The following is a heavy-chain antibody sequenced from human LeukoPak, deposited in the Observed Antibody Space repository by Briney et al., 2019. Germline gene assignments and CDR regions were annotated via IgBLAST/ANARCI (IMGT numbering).Heavy chain of an antibody. V-gene: IGHV4-4*07. J-gene: IGHJ6*04. CDR3: ARMDFWSGYPLGVDV. Sequence: SETLSLTCTVSGGSISSYYWSWIRQPAGKGLEWIGRIYTSGSTNYNPSLKSRVTISVDTSKNQFSLKLSSVTAADTAVYYCARMDFWSGYPLGVDVWGKGTTVTVSS. CDR2: IYTSGST. CDR1: GGSISSYY. D-gene: IGHD3-3*01.